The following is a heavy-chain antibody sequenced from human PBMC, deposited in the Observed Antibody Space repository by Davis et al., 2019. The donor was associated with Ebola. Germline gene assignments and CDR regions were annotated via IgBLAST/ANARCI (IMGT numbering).Heavy chain of an antibody. J-gene: IGHJ6*02. Sequence: AASVKVSCKTSCYSFTSYGITWVRQAPGQGLEWVGWISCYNGDTNYAQKFQDRVTMSRDTFTSTVYMELRSLRSDDTAVYYCARVRITIFGVVIPSGGMDVWGQGTTVTVSS. CDR1: CYSFTSYG. CDR2: ISCYNGDT. CDR3: ARVRITIFGVVIPSGGMDV. D-gene: IGHD3-3*01. V-gene: IGHV1-18*01.